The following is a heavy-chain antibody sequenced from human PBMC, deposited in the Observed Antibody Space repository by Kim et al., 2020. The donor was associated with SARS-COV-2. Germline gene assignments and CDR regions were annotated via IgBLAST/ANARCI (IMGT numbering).Heavy chain of an antibody. Sequence: YLVVSMGGRFTIARDNAKNSLFLQMNSLRAEDAAVYYCGSGILGGAVDFWGRGTLVTVSS. CDR3: GSGILGGAVDF. D-gene: IGHD3-16*01. J-gene: IGHJ4*02. V-gene: IGHV3-7*03.